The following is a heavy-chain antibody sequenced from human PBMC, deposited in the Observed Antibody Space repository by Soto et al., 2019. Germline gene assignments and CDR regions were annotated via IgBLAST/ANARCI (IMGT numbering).Heavy chain of an antibody. Sequence: GGSLRLSCAASGFTFSSYGMHWVRQAPGKGLEWVAVIWYDGSNKYYADSVKGRFTISRDNSKNTLYLQMNSLRAEDTAVYYCARDGGITIFGVVIGPPYYFDYWGQGTLVTVSS. D-gene: IGHD3-3*01. V-gene: IGHV3-33*01. J-gene: IGHJ4*02. CDR2: IWYDGSNK. CDR1: GFTFSSYG. CDR3: ARDGGITIFGVVIGPPYYFDY.